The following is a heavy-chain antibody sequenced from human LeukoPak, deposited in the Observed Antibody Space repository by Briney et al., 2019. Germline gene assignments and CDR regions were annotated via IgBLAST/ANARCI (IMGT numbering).Heavy chain of an antibody. CDR3: TSSLRGPAAFDI. Sequence: GGSLRLSCAASGFTFSGSAMHWVRQASGKGLEWVGRIRSKANSYATAYAASVKGRFTISRDDSKNTAYLQMNSLKTEDTAVYYCTSSLRGPAAFDIWGQGTMVTVSS. CDR2: IRSKANSYAT. J-gene: IGHJ3*02. CDR1: GFTFSGSA. V-gene: IGHV3-73*01.